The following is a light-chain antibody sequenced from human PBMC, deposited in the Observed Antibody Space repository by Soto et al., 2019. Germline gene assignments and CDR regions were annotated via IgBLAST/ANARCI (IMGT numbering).Light chain of an antibody. CDR2: EVS. CDR1: SSDVGIYNY. V-gene: IGLV2-14*01. J-gene: IGLJ3*02. CDR3: SSYTSSSTWV. Sequence: QPASVSGSPGQSITISCTGTSSDVGIYNYVSWYQQHPGKAPKLMIYEVSNRPSGVSNRFSGSKSGNTASLTISGLQAEDEADYYCSSYTSSSTWVFGGGTQLTVL.